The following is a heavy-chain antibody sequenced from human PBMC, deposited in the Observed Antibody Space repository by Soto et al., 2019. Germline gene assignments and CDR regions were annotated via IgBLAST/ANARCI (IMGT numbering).Heavy chain of an antibody. CDR1: GFTFSSYW. D-gene: IGHD3-10*01. J-gene: IGHJ4*02. Sequence: GGSLRLSCAASGFTFSSYWMHWVRQAPGKGVVWVSRINSDGSSTSYADSVKGRFTISSDNAKNTLYLQLNSLRAEDTAVYYCARDPRGYATEWGQGTLVTVSS. V-gene: IGHV3-74*01. CDR3: ARDPRGYATE. CDR2: INSDGSST.